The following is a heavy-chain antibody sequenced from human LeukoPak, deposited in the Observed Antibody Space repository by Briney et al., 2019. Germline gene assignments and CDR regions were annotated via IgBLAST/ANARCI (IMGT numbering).Heavy chain of an antibody. CDR3: ATHPGLGFFDY. CDR1: GFTFSSYW. V-gene: IGHV3-7*01. J-gene: IGHJ4*02. D-gene: IGHD3-10*01. CDR2: IKQDGSEK. Sequence: GGSLRLSCAASGFTFSSYWMSWVRQAPGKGLEWVANIKQDGSEKYYVDSVKGRFTISRDNAKNSLCLQMNSLRAEDMAVYYCATHPGLGFFDYWGQGTLVTVSS.